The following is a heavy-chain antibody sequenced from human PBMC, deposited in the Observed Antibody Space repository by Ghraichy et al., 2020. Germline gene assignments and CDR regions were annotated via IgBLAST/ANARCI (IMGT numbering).Heavy chain of an antibody. D-gene: IGHD3-10*01. J-gene: IGHJ5*02. CDR3: ARGGSVFGAYYGSGSRNWFDP. V-gene: IGHV4-34*01. CDR2: INHSGGT. Sequence: SETLSLTCAVYGGSFSGYYWSWIRQPPGKGLEWIGEINHSGGTNYNPSLKSRVTISVDTSKNQFSLKLSSVTAADTAVYYCARGGSVFGAYYGSGSRNWFDPWGQGTLVTVSS. CDR1: GGSFSGYY.